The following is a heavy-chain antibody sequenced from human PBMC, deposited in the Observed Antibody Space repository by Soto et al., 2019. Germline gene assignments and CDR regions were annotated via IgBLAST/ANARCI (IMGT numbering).Heavy chain of an antibody. Sequence: EVQLVESGGVVVQPGGSLRLSCAASGFTFDDYTMHWVRQAPGQGLEWVSLISWDGGSTYYADSVKGRFTISRDNSKNSLYLQMNSLRTEDTALYYCAKASGLGELSSHIDYWGQGALVTVSS. CDR3: AKASGLGELSSHIDY. J-gene: IGHJ4*02. V-gene: IGHV3-43*01. CDR2: ISWDGGST. CDR1: GFTFDDYT. D-gene: IGHD3-16*02.